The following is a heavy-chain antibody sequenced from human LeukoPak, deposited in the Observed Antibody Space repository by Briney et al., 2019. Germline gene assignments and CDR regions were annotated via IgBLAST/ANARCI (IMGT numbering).Heavy chain of an antibody. J-gene: IGHJ5*02. Sequence: SETLSLTCTVSGGSISSYYWSWIRQPPGKGLEWIGYIYYSGSTNYNPSLKSRVTISVDTSKNQFSLKLSSVTAADTAVYYCARAITYYDFWSGSPTGWFDPWAQGTLVTVSS. CDR1: GGSISSYY. D-gene: IGHD3-3*01. CDR3: ARAITYYDFWSGSPTGWFDP. CDR2: IYYSGST. V-gene: IGHV4-59*01.